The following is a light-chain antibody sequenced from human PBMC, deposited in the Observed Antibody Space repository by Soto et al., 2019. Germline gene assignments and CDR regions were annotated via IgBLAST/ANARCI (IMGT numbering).Light chain of an antibody. Sequence: EIVMTQSPATLSVYPGERATLSCRASQSVSSNLAWYQQKPGQAPRLLIYGASTRATGIPARFSGSGSGTEFTLTISSLQSEDCAVYYCQQYNNWPPWTFGQGTKVESK. J-gene: IGKJ1*01. CDR1: QSVSSN. CDR3: QQYNNWPPWT. V-gene: IGKV3-15*01. CDR2: GAS.